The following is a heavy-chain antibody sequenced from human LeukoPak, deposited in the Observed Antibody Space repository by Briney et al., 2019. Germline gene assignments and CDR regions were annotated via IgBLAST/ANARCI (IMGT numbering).Heavy chain of an antibody. CDR3: ATSPRYDSSGYPEKYYFDY. V-gene: IGHV3-74*01. J-gene: IGHJ4*02. Sequence: GRSLTLSCAASGFTFSNYWMYWVRQAPGAGLMWFSRINRDGSSTNYADSAKGRFTISRDNSKNTLYLQMNSLRSEDTAVYYCATSPRYDSSGYPEKYYFDYWGQGTLVTVSS. CDR2: INRDGSST. D-gene: IGHD3-22*01. CDR1: GFTFSNYW.